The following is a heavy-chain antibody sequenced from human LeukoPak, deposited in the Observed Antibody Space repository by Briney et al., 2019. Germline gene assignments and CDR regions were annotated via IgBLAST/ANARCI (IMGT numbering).Heavy chain of an antibody. Sequence: SETLSLTCTVSGGSISSYYWSWIRQPPGKGLEWIAYISDIGSINYNPSLKSRVTISLDTSKNQFSLKLSSVTAADTAVYYCAGHHPRNTVDFWGQDTLVTVSS. D-gene: IGHD2/OR15-2a*01. CDR2: ISDIGSI. CDR1: GGSISSYY. J-gene: IGHJ4*02. CDR3: AGHHPRNTVDF. V-gene: IGHV4-59*08.